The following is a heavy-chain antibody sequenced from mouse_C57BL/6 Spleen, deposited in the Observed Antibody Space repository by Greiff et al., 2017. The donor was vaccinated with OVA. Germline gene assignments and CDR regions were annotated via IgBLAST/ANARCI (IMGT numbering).Heavy chain of an antibody. V-gene: IGHV5-17*01. CDR3: ARGTGLYFDV. J-gene: IGHJ1*03. CDR1: GFTFSDYG. CDR2: ISSGSSTI. Sequence: EVQLVESGGGLVKPGGSLKLSCAASGFTFSDYGMHWVRQAPEKGLEWVAYISSGSSTIYYADTVKGRFTISRDNAKNTPFLQMTRLRSEDTAMCYGARGTGLYFDVWGTGTTVTVSS. D-gene: IGHD4-1*01.